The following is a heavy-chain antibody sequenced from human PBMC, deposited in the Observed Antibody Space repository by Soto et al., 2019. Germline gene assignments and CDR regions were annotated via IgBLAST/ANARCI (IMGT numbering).Heavy chain of an antibody. CDR1: GVSITDYH. D-gene: IGHD3-16*01. CDR2: IFSRGTP. CDR3: ARDGGNYYYGLDV. Sequence: SETLSLTCTVSGVSITDYHWSWIRQSPGRGLEWIGYIFSRGTPNYNPSLKSRVTISVDTSKNQLSLTLTSVTVADTAVYYCARDGGNYYYGLDVWGQGTAVTVSS. V-gene: IGHV4-59*12. J-gene: IGHJ6*02.